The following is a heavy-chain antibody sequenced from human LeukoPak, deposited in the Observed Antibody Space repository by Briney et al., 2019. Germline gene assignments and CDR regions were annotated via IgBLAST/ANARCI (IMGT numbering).Heavy chain of an antibody. Sequence: ASVKVSCKASGYTFTDYYLHWVRQAPGQGLEWMGWINPNSGGTNYAQKFQGRVTMTRDTSISTAYMELSRLRSDDTAVYYCARGIVVVPAAMTYYYYYMDVWGKGTTVTVSS. CDR3: ARGIVVVPAAMTYYYYYMDV. CDR2: INPNSGGT. CDR1: GYTFTDYY. V-gene: IGHV1-2*02. D-gene: IGHD2-2*01. J-gene: IGHJ6*03.